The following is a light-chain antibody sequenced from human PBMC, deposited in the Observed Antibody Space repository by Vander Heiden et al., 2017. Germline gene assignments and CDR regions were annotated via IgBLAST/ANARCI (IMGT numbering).Light chain of an antibody. CDR3: QQYDNLPYT. V-gene: IGKV1-33*01. CDR2: DAS. Sequence: DKQKTRSPSSLSASVGDRVTITCQASQDISNYLNWYQQKPGKAPKLLIYDASNLETGVPSRFSGSGSGTDFTFTISSLQPEDIATYYCQQYDNLPYTFGQGTKLEIK. CDR1: QDISNY. J-gene: IGKJ2*01.